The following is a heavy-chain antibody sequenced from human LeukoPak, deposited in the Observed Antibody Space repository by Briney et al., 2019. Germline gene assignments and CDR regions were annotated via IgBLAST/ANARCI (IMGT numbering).Heavy chain of an antibody. D-gene: IGHD5-18*01. CDR2: INPNSGGT. CDR3: AIQLWFRGYNWFDP. V-gene: IGHV1-2*02. J-gene: IGHJ5*02. Sequence: GASVKVSCKASGYTFTGYYMHWVRQAPGQGLEWMGWINPNSGGTNYAQKFQGRVTMTRDTSISTAYMELSRLRSDDTAVYYCAIQLWFRGYNWFDPWGQGTLVTVSS. CDR1: GYTFTGYY.